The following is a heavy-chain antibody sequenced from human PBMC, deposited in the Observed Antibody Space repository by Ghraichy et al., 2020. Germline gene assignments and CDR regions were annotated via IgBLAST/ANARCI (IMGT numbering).Heavy chain of an antibody. D-gene: IGHD3-3*01. CDR2: INHSGST. CDR3: ARAVYYDFWSGYQYYFDC. Sequence: SETLSLTCAVYGGSFSGYYWSWIRQPPGKGLEWIGEINHSGSTNYNPSLKSRVTISVDTSKNQFSLKLSSVTAADTAVYYCARAVYYDFWSGYQYYFDCWGQGTLVTVSS. V-gene: IGHV4-34*01. CDR1: GGSFSGYY. J-gene: IGHJ4*02.